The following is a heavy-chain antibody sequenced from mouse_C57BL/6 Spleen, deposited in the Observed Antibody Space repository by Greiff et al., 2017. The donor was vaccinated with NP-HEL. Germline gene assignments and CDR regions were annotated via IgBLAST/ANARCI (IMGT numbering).Heavy chain of an antibody. J-gene: IGHJ4*01. CDR1: GYTFTSYW. CDR3: AIYYYGSSYAMDY. CDR2: IDPSDSYT. D-gene: IGHD1-1*01. V-gene: IGHV1-69*01. Sequence: QVQLQQPGAELVMPGASVKLSCKASGYTFTSYWMHWVKQRPGQGLEWIGEIDPSDSYTNYNQKFKGKSTLTVDNSSSTAYMQLSSLTSEDSAVYYCAIYYYGSSYAMDYWGQGTSVTVSS.